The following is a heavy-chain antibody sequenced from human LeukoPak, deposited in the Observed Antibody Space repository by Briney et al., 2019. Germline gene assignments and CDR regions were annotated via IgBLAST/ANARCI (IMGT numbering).Heavy chain of an antibody. V-gene: IGHV4-59*01. Sequence: SETLSLTCTVSGGSISSYYWSWIRQPPGKGLEGIGYIYYSGSTNYNPALKRRVNISVEKSKNHFSLRLSSVTAADTAVYYCARILRNPFDIWGQGTMVTVSS. CDR3: ARILRNPFDI. CDR2: IYYSGST. J-gene: IGHJ3*02. CDR1: GGSISSYY.